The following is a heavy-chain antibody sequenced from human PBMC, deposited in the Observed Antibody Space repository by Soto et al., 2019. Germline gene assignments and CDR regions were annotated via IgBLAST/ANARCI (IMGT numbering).Heavy chain of an antibody. J-gene: IGHJ6*03. CDR3: ARRGYGSRWPNVYMDV. V-gene: IGHV3-64*01. CDR2: ISNNGAHT. Sequence: GGAPRLSCAPPGVNLRKYEKPRVPQAPRKGLEYVSGISNNGAHTDYAKSVKGRFTISRDNSENTLYLQMGSLRAEDVALYYCARRGYGSRWPNVYMDVWGKGTTVTVSS. CDR1: GVNLRKYE. D-gene: IGHD6-13*01.